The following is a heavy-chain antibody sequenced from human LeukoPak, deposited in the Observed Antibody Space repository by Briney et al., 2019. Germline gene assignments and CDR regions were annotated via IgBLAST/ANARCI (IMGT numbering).Heavy chain of an antibody. Sequence: SETLSLTCTVSGGSISSYYWSWIRQPPGKGLEGIGYIYYSGSTNYNPSLKSRVTISVDTSKNQFSLKLSSVTAADTAVYYCARIAGDWDYWGQGTLVTVSS. J-gene: IGHJ4*02. D-gene: IGHD2-21*02. CDR3: ARIAGDWDY. CDR1: GGSISSYY. V-gene: IGHV4-59*01. CDR2: IYYSGST.